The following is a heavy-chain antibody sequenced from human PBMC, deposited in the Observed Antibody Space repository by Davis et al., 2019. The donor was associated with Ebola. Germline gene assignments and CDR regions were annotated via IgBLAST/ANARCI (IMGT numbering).Heavy chain of an antibody. J-gene: IGHJ6*02. D-gene: IGHD3-10*01. Sequence: SETLSLTCAVYGGSFSGYYWSWIRQPPGKGLEWIGEINHSGSTYYNPSLKSRVTISVDTSKNQFSLKLSSVTAADTAVYYCASFFGYYYYGMDVWGQGTTVTVSS. CDR3: ASFFGYYYYGMDV. CDR2: INHSGST. CDR1: GGSFSGYY. V-gene: IGHV4-34*01.